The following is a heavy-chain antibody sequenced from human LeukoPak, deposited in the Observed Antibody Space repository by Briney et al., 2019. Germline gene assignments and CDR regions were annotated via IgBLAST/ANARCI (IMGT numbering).Heavy chain of an antibody. J-gene: IGHJ4*02. V-gene: IGHV3-23*01. CDR1: GFTFKYYG. CDR3: AGGGYCSAGRCSYVLDY. Sequence: GGSLRLSCAASGFTFKYYGMSWVRQAPGQGLEWVSAISGSGGSTYYADSVKGRFTISRDNSKNTLYLLMNSLRAEDTAVYYCAGGGYCSAGRCSYVLDYWGQGALVTVSS. CDR2: ISGSGGST. D-gene: IGHD2-15*01.